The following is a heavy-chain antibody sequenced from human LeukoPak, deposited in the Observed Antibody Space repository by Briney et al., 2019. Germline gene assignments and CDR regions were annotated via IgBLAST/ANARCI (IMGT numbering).Heavy chain of an antibody. D-gene: IGHD1-1*01. V-gene: IGHV3-33*01. Sequence: GGSLRLSCAASAFTFSTYAMHWGGQRPGKGRGGGGVMWFDGGVENYADSVKGRFTTSIDNPKHPLYLQINRLRADDTAVYYCARDREGNWVDALEIWGQGTMVTVSS. J-gene: IGHJ3*02. CDR3: ARDREGNWVDALEI. CDR2: MWFDGGVE. CDR1: AFTFSTYA.